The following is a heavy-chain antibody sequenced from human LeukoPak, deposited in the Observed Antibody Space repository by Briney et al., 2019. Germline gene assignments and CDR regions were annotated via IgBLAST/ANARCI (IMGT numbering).Heavy chain of an antibody. CDR3: ARVGRSGYGYRPGGHNWFDP. J-gene: IGHJ5*02. CDR1: GGSFSGYY. Sequence: AAETLSLTCAVYGGSFSGYYWSWVRQPPGKGLEWIAEISHSGSSNYYPSSKSRVTISVATSKNQFTLKLSSVTAADTAVYYCARVGRSGYGYRPGGHNWFDPWGQGTLVTVSS. D-gene: IGHD5-18*01. V-gene: IGHV4-34*01. CDR2: ISHSGSS.